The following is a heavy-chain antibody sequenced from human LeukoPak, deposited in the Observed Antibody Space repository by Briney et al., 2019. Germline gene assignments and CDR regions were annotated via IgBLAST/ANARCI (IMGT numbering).Heavy chain of an antibody. D-gene: IGHD3-10*01. J-gene: IGHJ4*02. CDR3: ARASMVRGVIILGY. V-gene: IGHV1-2*02. CDR1: GYTFTGYY. Sequence: ASVKVSCKASGYTFTGYYMHWVRQAPGQGLEWMGWINPNSGGTNYAQKFQGRVTMTRDTPISTAYMELSRLRSDDTAVYYCARASMVRGVIILGYWGQGTLVTVSS. CDR2: INPNSGGT.